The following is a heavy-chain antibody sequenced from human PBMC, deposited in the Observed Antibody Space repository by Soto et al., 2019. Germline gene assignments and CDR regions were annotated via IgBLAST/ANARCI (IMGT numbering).Heavy chain of an antibody. V-gene: IGHV1-69*01. CDR1: GDTDTNYV. Sequence: QVQLVQSGAEVRKPGSSVKVSCKASGDTDTNYVISWVRQAPGQGLEWMGGIFPKFGTTYSAQKLQDRLTMTADESTSTDYMQLSSLRLDDTAVYYCEAEMTFGKLSVVWGQGTTVTVSS. D-gene: IGHD3-16*02. CDR2: IFPKFGTT. J-gene: IGHJ6*02. CDR3: EAEMTFGKLSVV.